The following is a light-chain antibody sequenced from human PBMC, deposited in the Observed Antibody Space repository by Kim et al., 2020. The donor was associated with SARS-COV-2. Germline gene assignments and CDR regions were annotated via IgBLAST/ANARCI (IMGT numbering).Light chain of an antibody. CDR2: QDS. CDR3: QAWDSSNRV. Sequence: SYELTQPPSVSVSPGQTDSITCSGDKLGDKYACWYQQKPGQSPVLVIYQDSKRPSGIPERFSGSNSGNTATLTISGTQAMDEADYYCQAWDSSNRVFGGG. J-gene: IGLJ2*01. V-gene: IGLV3-1*01. CDR1: KLGDKY.